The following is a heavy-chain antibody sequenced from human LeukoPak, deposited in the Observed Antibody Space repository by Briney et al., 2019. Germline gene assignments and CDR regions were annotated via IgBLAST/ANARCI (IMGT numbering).Heavy chain of an antibody. CDR1: GLTVSSNY. Sequence: PGGSLRLSCAASGLTVSSNYMNWVRQAPGKGLEWVSVIYSGGSTYYADSVKGRFTISRDNSKNTLFLQMNSLRAEDTAVYYCAREAVTRNYFDYCGQGTLVTVSS. CDR3: AREAVTRNYFDY. V-gene: IGHV3-53*01. J-gene: IGHJ4*02. CDR2: IYSGGST. D-gene: IGHD4-17*01.